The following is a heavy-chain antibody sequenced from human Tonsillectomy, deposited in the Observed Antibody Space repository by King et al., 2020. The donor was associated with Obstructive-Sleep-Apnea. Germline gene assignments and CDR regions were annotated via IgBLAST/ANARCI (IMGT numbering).Heavy chain of an antibody. J-gene: IGHJ4*02. V-gene: IGHV4-38-2*02. Sequence: QLQESGPGLVKPWETLSLTCSVFGYSISNGYYWGWIQQPPGRGLEWIGSIYHGGSTYYSPSLKSRVTISLDTSKNQFSLKLSSVTAADTAVYYCAREGYYYGSGNYQGYWGQGTLVTVSS. CDR1: GYSISNGYY. D-gene: IGHD3-10*01. CDR3: AREGYYYGSGNYQGY. CDR2: IYHGGST.